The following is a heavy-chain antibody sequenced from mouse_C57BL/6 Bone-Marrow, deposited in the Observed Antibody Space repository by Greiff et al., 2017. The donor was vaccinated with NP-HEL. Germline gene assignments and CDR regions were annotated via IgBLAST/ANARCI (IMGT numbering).Heavy chain of an antibody. D-gene: IGHD4-1*01. CDR3: TSWDEGAMDY. J-gene: IGHJ4*01. CDR1: GFTIKDDY. V-gene: IGHV14-4*01. CDR2: IDPENGDT. Sequence: VQLQQSGAELVRPGASVKLSCTASGFTIKDDYMHWVKQRPEQGLEWIGWIDPENGDTEYASKFQGKATITADTSSNTAYLQLSSLTSEDTAVYYCTSWDEGAMDYWGQGTSVTVSS.